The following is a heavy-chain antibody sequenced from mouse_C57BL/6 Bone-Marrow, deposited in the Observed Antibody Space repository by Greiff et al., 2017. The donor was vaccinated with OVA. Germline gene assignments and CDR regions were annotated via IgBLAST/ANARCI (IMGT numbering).Heavy chain of an antibody. CDR3: ARGSPHYYGSSYWYFDV. Sequence: EVKLVESGPGLVKPSQSLSLTCSVTGYSITSGYYWNWIRQFPGNKLEWMGYISYDGSNNYNPSLKNRISITRDTSKTQFFLKLNSVTTEDTATYYCARGSPHYYGSSYWYFDVWGTGTTVTVSS. V-gene: IGHV3-6*01. D-gene: IGHD1-1*01. J-gene: IGHJ1*03. CDR2: ISYDGSN. CDR1: GYSITSGYY.